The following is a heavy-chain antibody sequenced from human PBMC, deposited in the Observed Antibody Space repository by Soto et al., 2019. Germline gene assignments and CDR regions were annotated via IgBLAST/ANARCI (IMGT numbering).Heavy chain of an antibody. CDR1: AFSLSTGGVG. D-gene: IGHD2-21*02. Sequence: QITLKESGPTLVKPTQTLTLTCTFSAFSLSTGGVGVGWIRQPPGKALEWLALIYWDDDKRYSPSLRSRLTITKDTSKFQVVLTKTNMDPVDTATYYCIQSRCGGDCLQSYASYYYYGMDVWGQGTTVTVSS. V-gene: IGHV2-5*02. CDR2: IYWDDDK. J-gene: IGHJ6*02. CDR3: IQSRCGGDCLQSYASYYYYGMDV.